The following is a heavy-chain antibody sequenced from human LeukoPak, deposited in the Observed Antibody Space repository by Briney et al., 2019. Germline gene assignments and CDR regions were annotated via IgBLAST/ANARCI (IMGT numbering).Heavy chain of an antibody. D-gene: IGHD6-19*01. CDR1: GFTFSSYA. V-gene: IGHV3-64D*06. J-gene: IGHJ4*02. CDR2: ISSNGGST. CDR3: YISGWTEDIDN. Sequence: PGGSLRLSCSASGFTFSSYAMHWVRQAPGKGLEYVSAISSNGGSTYYADSVKGRFTISRDNSKNTLYLQMSSLRGDDTAVYYCYISGWTEDIDNWGQGTLVTVSS.